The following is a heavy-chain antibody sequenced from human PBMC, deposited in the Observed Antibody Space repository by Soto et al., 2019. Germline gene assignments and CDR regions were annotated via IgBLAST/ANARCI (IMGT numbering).Heavy chain of an antibody. V-gene: IGHV1-2*04. Sequence: GASVKVSCKASGYTFTAYYIHWVRQAPGQGLEWMGWINPNSGGTNFAQKFQGWVTMTRDTSISTAYMVLSRLRSDDTAVYYCARGDDTAAAGTPWAHFDYWGQGALVTVSS. D-gene: IGHD6-13*01. CDR1: GYTFTAYY. CDR2: INPNSGGT. J-gene: IGHJ4*02. CDR3: ARGDDTAAAGTPWAHFDY.